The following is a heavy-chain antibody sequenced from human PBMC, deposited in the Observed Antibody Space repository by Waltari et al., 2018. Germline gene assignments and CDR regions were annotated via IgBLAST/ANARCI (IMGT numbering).Heavy chain of an antibody. D-gene: IGHD3-16*01. Sequence: EVQLVESGGYLVRPGGSLRLSCAAPGFPFSTYAMSGVRQSPGKGLEWVSSIYNGGSGTYYADSVKGRFTISRDNSRNTLYLQMNSLSVEDTAVYYCTNGGYWGQGTLVTVSS. J-gene: IGHJ4*02. CDR3: TNGGY. V-gene: IGHV3-23*03. CDR1: GFPFSTYA. CDR2: IYNGGSGT.